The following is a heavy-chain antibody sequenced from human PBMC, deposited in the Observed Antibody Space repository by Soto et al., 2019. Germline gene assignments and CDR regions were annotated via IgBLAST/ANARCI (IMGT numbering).Heavy chain of an antibody. Sequence: GASVKVSCKASGYTFTGYYMHWVLQAPGQGLEWMGWINPNSGGTNYAQKFQGWVTMTRDTSISTAYMELSRLRSDDTAVYYCARGGAAPSGYYYYGMDVWGRGTTVTVSS. CDR1: GYTFTGYY. CDR3: ARGGAAPSGYYYYGMDV. CDR2: INPNSGGT. V-gene: IGHV1-2*04. D-gene: IGHD1-26*01. J-gene: IGHJ6*02.